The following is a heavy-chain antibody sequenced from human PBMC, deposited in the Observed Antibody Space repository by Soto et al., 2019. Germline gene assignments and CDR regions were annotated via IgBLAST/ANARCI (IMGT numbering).Heavy chain of an antibody. J-gene: IGHJ4*02. CDR2: INSDGSST. CDR1: GYSFSSYW. Sequence: PGGSLRLSCAASGYSFSSYWMHWVRQAPGKGLVWVSRINSDGSSTSYADSVKGRFTMSRDNAQNTLYLQVNSLRAEDTAVYYCARANGNRFVDYLGQGTLVTVSS. D-gene: IGHD3-10*01. V-gene: IGHV3-74*01. CDR3: ARANGNRFVDY.